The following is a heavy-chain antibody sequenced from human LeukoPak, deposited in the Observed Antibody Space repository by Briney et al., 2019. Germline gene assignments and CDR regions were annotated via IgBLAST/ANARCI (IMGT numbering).Heavy chain of an antibody. J-gene: IGHJ5*02. CDR3: ARGGVYCGSTSCYRSWFDP. V-gene: IGHV1-18*01. Sequence: ASVKVSCKASGYTFTSYGISWVRQAPGQGLEWMGWISAYNGNTNYAQKLQGRVTMTTDTSTSTAYMELRSLRSDDTAVYYCARGGVYCGSTSCYRSWFDPWGQGTLVTVSS. CDR2: ISAYNGNT. D-gene: IGHD2-2*01. CDR1: GYTFTSYG.